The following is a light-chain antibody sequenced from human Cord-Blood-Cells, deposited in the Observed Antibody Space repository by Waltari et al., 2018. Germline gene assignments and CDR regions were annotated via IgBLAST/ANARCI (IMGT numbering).Light chain of an antibody. Sequence: SYVPTQPPSVPVAPRRPARLTWWGTNLGRKSAPSYQQHPGQAPVLVIYDDSDRPSGLPERFSGSKSGNTATLTISRVEAGDEADYYCQVWDSSSDHLVFGGGTKLTVL. J-gene: IGLJ2*01. V-gene: IGLV3-21*04. CDR2: DDS. CDR1: NLGRKS. CDR3: QVWDSSSDHLV.